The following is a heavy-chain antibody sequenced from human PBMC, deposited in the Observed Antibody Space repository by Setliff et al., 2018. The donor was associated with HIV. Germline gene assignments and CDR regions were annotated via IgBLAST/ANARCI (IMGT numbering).Heavy chain of an antibody. D-gene: IGHD3-10*01. J-gene: IGHJ4*02. CDR2: IYYGGNT. CDR3: ATHYGSGSYYNY. CDR1: GASVTSSSYY. Sequence: SETLSLTCSVSGASVTSSSYYWGWIRQPPGKGLEWIGSIYYGGNTYSNPSLRSRLSISLDTSKNQFTLELYSVTAADTAVYYCATHYGSGSYYNYWGQGMLVTVSS. V-gene: IGHV4-39*01.